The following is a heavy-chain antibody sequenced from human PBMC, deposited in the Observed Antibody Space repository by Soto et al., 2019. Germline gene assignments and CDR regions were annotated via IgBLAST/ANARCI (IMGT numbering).Heavy chain of an antibody. CDR1: GFTFSNYA. CDR3: ARSPVTSGSFDSY. V-gene: IGHV3-23*01. J-gene: IGHJ4*02. D-gene: IGHD1-26*01. CDR2: ISAGGDGT. Sequence: GGSLRLSCAASGFTFSNYAMSWVRQAPGKGLEWVSAISAGGDGTYYADSVMGRFTISRDNSWNTLFLQMNSLRAEDTAVYYCARSPVTSGSFDSYWGQGTLVNVSS.